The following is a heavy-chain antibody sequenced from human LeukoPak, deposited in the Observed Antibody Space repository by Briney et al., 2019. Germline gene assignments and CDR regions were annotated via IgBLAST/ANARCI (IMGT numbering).Heavy chain of an antibody. V-gene: IGHV3-9*01. D-gene: IGHD2-21*02. CDR3: AKAAYCGGDCYLYYFDY. Sequence: GRSLRLSCAASGFTFDDYAMHWVRQAPGKGLEWVSGISWNSGTIDYADSVKGRFTISRDNAKNSLYLQMNSLRAEDTAVYYCAKAAYCGGDCYLYYFDYWGQGTLVTVSP. CDR1: GFTFDDYA. CDR2: ISWNSGTI. J-gene: IGHJ4*02.